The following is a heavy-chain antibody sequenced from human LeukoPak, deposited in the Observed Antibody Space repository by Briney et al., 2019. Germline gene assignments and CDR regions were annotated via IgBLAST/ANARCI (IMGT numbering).Heavy chain of an antibody. CDR2: VFVTGTT. V-gene: IGHV4-4*07. Sequence: SETLSLTCAVSGDSISCCYWTWIRQSAGRGLEWIGRVFVTGTTNYNPSLQGRVTMSVDRSKSQFSLRLSSVTAADTAVYYCVRQGYNYGAFNAWGQGTLVTVSS. J-gene: IGHJ4*02. D-gene: IGHD5-18*01. CDR1: GDSISCCY. CDR3: VRQGYNYGAFNA.